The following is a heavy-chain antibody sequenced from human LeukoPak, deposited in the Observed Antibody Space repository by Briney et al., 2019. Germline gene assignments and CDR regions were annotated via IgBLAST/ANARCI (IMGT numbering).Heavy chain of an antibody. Sequence: ASVKVPCKVSGYTLTELSMHWVRQAPGKGLEWMGGFDPEDGETIYAQKFQGRVTITRNTSISTAYMELSSLRSEDTAVYYCARGFTYYDFWSGSPNWFDPWGQGTLVTVSS. D-gene: IGHD3-3*01. CDR3: ARGFTYYDFWSGSPNWFDP. V-gene: IGHV1-24*01. J-gene: IGHJ5*02. CDR2: FDPEDGET. CDR1: GYTLTELS.